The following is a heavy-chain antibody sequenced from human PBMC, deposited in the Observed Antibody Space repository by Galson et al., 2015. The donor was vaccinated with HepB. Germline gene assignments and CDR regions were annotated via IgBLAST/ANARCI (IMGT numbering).Heavy chain of an antibody. J-gene: IGHJ6*02. D-gene: IGHD3-10*01. V-gene: IGHV1-46*01. CDR3: ALLWFGEPYYYGMDV. CDR2: INPSGGST. CDR1: GYTFTSYY. Sequence: SVKVSCKASGYTFTSYYMHWVRQAPGQGLEWMGIINPSGGSTSYAQKFQGRVTMTRDTSTSTVYMELSSLRSEDTAVYYCALLWFGEPYYYGMDVWGQGTTVTVSS.